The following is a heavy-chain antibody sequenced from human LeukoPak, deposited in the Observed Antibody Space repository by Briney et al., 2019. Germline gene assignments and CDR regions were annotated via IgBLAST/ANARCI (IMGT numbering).Heavy chain of an antibody. CDR1: GYTFTSYY. CDR3: ARGQAERVYDSSGYYYLVAEYYFDY. Sequence: ASVKVSCKASGYTFTSYYMHWVRQAPGQGLEWMGGIIPIFGTANYAQKFQGRVTITADESTSTAYMELSSLRSEDTAVYYCARGQAERVYDSSGYYYLVAEYYFDYWGQGTLVTVSS. CDR2: IIPIFGTA. J-gene: IGHJ4*02. V-gene: IGHV1-69*13. D-gene: IGHD3-22*01.